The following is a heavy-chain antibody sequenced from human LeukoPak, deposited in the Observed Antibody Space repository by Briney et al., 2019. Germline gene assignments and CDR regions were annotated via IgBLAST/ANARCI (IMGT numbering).Heavy chain of an antibody. V-gene: IGHV1-2*02. CDR1: GYTFTGYY. D-gene: IGHD2-21*01. CDR3: ARDQVISNWFDP. J-gene: IGHJ5*02. Sequence: ASVKVSCKASGYTFTGYYMHWVRQAPGQGLEWMGWINPNSGGTNYAQKFQGRVTMTRDTPISTAYMELSRLRSDDTAVYYCARDQVISNWFDPWGQGTLVTVSS. CDR2: INPNSGGT.